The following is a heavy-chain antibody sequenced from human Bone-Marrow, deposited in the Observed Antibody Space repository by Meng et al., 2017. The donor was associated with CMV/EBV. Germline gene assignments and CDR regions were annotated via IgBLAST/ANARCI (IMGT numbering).Heavy chain of an antibody. Sequence: SGSTFTGYYIHWVRQPPGQGLEWMGWINPNSGGTNYAQKFQGRVTMTRDTSISTAYMELSRLRSDDTAVYYCARGWRDGYNYALFGYWGQGTLVTVSS. J-gene: IGHJ4*02. CDR1: GSTFTGYY. V-gene: IGHV1-2*02. D-gene: IGHD5-24*01. CDR2: INPNSGGT. CDR3: ARGWRDGYNYALFGY.